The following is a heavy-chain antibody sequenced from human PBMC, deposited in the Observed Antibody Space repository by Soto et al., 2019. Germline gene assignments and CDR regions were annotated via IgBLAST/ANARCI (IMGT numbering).Heavy chain of an antibody. CDR3: ARENSNLRGLVDY. Sequence: QVQLVESGGGVVQPGRSLRLSCAASGFTFSSYAMHWVRQAPGKGLEWVAVISYDGSNKYYADSVKGRFTISRDNSKKTLYQQMNSLGAEDTAVYYCARENSNLRGLVDYWGQGTLVTVSS. D-gene: IGHD4-4*01. V-gene: IGHV3-30-3*01. J-gene: IGHJ4*02. CDR1: GFTFSSYA. CDR2: ISYDGSNK.